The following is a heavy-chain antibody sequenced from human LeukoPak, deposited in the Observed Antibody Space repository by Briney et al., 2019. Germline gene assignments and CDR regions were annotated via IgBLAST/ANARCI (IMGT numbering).Heavy chain of an antibody. Sequence: SETLSLTCAVYRGSFSGYYWSWIRQPPGKGLEWIGEINHRGSTNYNPSLKSRVTISVDTSKNQFSLKLSSVTAADTAVYYCARGRGSSGWYSKNAFDPWGQGTLVTVSS. CDR1: RGSFSGYY. CDR3: ARGRGSSGWYSKNAFDP. J-gene: IGHJ5*02. D-gene: IGHD6-19*01. CDR2: INHRGST. V-gene: IGHV4-34*01.